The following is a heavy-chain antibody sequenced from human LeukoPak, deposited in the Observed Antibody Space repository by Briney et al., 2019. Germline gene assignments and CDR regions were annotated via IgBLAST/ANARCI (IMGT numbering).Heavy chain of an antibody. D-gene: IGHD5-18*01. CDR2: ISSSSSYT. CDR3: ARERGDTAMVFDY. V-gene: IGHV3-11*06. Sequence: GGSLRLSCAASGFTFGDYYMSWIRQAPGKGLEWVSYISSSSSYTNYADSVKGRFTISRDNAKNSLYLQMNSLRAEDTAVYYCARERGDTAMVFDYWGQGTLVTVSS. CDR1: GFTFGDYY. J-gene: IGHJ4*02.